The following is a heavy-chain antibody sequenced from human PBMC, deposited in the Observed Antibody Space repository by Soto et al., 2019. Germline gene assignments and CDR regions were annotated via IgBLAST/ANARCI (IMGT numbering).Heavy chain of an antibody. Sequence: SETLSLTCTVSGGSISSSSYYWGWIRQPPGKGLEWIGSIYYSGSTYYNPSLKSRVTISVDTSKNQFSLKLSSATAADTAVYYCATAPAAPYTNWFDPWGQGTLVTVSS. CDR1: GGSISSSSYY. CDR3: ATAPAAPYTNWFDP. CDR2: IYYSGST. V-gene: IGHV4-39*01. J-gene: IGHJ5*02. D-gene: IGHD6-6*01.